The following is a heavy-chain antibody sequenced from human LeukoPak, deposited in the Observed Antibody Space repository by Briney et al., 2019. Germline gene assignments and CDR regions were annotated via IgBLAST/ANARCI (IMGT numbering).Heavy chain of an antibody. CDR1: GGSISSYY. V-gene: IGHV4-4*07. CDR2: IYTSGST. Sequence: PSETLSLTCTVSGGSISSYYWSWIRQPAGKGLEWIGRIYTSGSTNYNPSLKSRVTMSVDTSKNQFSLKLSSVTAADTAVYYCARGRIAAASRKAHFDYWGQGTLVTVSS. J-gene: IGHJ4*02. D-gene: IGHD6-13*01. CDR3: ARGRIAAASRKAHFDY.